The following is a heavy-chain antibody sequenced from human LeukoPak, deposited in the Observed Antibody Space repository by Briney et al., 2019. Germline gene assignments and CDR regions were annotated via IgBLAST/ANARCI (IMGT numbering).Heavy chain of an antibody. Sequence: GASVKVSCKASGYTFTGYYMHWVRQAPGQGLEWMGWTNPNSGGTNYAQKFQGRVTMTRDTSISTAYMELSRLRSDDTAVYYCARGRYYGSGSYYKAFDYWGQGTLVTVSS. D-gene: IGHD3-10*01. CDR3: ARGRYYGSGSYYKAFDY. CDR2: TNPNSGGT. V-gene: IGHV1-2*02. CDR1: GYTFTGYY. J-gene: IGHJ4*02.